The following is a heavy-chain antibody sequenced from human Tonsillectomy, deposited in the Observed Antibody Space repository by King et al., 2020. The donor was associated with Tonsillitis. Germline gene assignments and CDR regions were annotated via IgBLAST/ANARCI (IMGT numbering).Heavy chain of an antibody. CDR3: ASGLYYYDSSRYSPGDY. D-gene: IGHD3-22*01. Sequence: QLVQSGGGLVQPGGSLRLSCAASGFTFSSYWMSWVRQAPGKGLEVVANIKQDGSEKYYVDFVKGRFTISRDNAKNSLYLQKNSLRAEDTAVYYCASGLYYYDSSRYSPGDYWGQGTLVTVSS. CDR2: IKQDGSEK. CDR1: GFTFSSYW. J-gene: IGHJ4*02. V-gene: IGHV3-7*03.